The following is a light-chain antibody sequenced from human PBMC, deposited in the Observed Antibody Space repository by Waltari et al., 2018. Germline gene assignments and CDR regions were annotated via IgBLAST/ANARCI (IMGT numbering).Light chain of an antibody. V-gene: IGKV3-20*01. J-gene: IGKJ1*01. CDR2: GAS. CDR3: QQFGSSPWT. CDR1: QSVSSSY. Sequence: ETVLTQSPGTLSLSPGERATLSCRASQSVSSSYLVWSQQKPGQAPRLLIYGASSRATGILDRFSGSGSGTDFSLTISKREPEDFAVYYCQQFGSSPWTFGQGTKVEIK.